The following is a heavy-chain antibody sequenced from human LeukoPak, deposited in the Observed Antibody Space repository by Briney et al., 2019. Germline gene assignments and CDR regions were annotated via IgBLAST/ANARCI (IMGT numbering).Heavy chain of an antibody. CDR3: ASWYSSGWYGDYFDY. D-gene: IGHD6-19*01. V-gene: IGHV1-18*01. CDR2: ISAYNGNT. CDR1: GYTFTNYG. Sequence: ASVKVSCKASGYTFTNYGMNWVRQAPGQGLEWMGWISAYNGNTNYAQKLQGRVTMTTDTSTSTAYMELRSLRSDDTAVYYCASWYSSGWYGDYFDYWGQGTLVTVSS. J-gene: IGHJ4*02.